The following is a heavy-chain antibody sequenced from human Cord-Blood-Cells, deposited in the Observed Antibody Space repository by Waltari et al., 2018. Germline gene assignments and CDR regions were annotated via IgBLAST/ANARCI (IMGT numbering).Heavy chain of an antibody. CDR3: ARDEGGEYCRSTSCPEANWFDP. J-gene: IGHJ5*02. CDR2: IYTSGST. Sequence: QVQLQESGPGLVKPSETLSLTCTVSGGSISSYYWSWIRQPAGKGLEWIGRIYTSGSTIHHPSLKGRVTMSVEAYKDKFSLKLSSMTAADTAVYYGARDEGGEYCRSTSCPEANWFDPWGQGTLVTVSS. D-gene: IGHD2-2*01. V-gene: IGHV4-4*07. CDR1: GGSISSYY.